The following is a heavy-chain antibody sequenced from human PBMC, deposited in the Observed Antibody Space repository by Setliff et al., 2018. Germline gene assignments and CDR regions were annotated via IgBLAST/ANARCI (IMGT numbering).Heavy chain of an antibody. V-gene: IGHV4-39*07. CDR2: IYYSGST. D-gene: IGHD6-13*01. CDR3: ARVSMYSSSWYYYYYGMDV. CDR1: GGSISSSSYY. J-gene: IGHJ6*02. Sequence: PSETLSLTCTVSGGSISSSSYYWGWIRQPPGKGLEWIGSIYYSGSTYYNPSLKSRVTISVDTSKNQSSLKLSSVTAADTAVYYCARVSMYSSSWYYYYYGMDVWGQGTTVTVSS.